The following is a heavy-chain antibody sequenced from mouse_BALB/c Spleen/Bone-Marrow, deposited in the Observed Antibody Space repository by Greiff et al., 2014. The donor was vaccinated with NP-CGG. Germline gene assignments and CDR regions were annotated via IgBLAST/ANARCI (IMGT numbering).Heavy chain of an antibody. D-gene: IGHD1-1*01. Sequence: DLVKPGASVKLSCKASGYTFTSYWINWIKQRPGQGLEWIGRIAPGSGSTYYNEMFKGKATLPVDTSSSTAYIQLSSLSSEDSAVYFCARESYYYENYAMDYWGQGTSVTVSS. CDR2: IAPGSGST. V-gene: IGHV1S41*01. CDR1: GYTFTSYW. J-gene: IGHJ4*01. CDR3: ARESYYYENYAMDY.